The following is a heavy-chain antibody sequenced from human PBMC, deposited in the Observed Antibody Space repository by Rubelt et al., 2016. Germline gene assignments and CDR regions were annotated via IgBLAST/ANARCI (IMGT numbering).Heavy chain of an antibody. CDR3: ARSGGDCYSCAFDI. Sequence: IPILGIANYAQKFQGRVTITADKSTSTAYMELSSLRSEDTAVYYCARSGGDCYSCAFDIWGQGTMVTVSS. D-gene: IGHD2-21*02. J-gene: IGHJ3*02. V-gene: IGHV1-69*02. CDR2: IPILGIA.